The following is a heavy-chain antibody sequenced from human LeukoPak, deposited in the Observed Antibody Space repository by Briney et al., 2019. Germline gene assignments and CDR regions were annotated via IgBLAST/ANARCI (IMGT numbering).Heavy chain of an antibody. CDR2: IYYSGST. CDR3: AKEVWSGYSSSWLDY. V-gene: IGHV4-30-4*01. Sequence: SETLSLTCTVSGGSISSGDYYWSWIRQPPGKGLEWIGYIYYSGSTYYNPSLKSRVTISVDTSKNQFSLKLSSVTAADTAVYYCAKEVWSGYSSSWLDYWGQGTLVTVSS. CDR1: GGSISSGDYY. D-gene: IGHD6-13*01. J-gene: IGHJ4*02.